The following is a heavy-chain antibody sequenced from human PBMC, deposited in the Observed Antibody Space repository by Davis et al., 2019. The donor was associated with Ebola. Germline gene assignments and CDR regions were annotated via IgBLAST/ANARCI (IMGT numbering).Heavy chain of an antibody. CDR3: ATHIAARPVSSNYYYYGMDV. V-gene: IGHV1-18*01. D-gene: IGHD6-6*01. Sequence: ASVKVSCKASGYTFTSYGISWVRQAPGQGLEWMGWISAYNGNTNYAQKLQGRVTMTTDTSTSTAYMELRSLRSDDTAVYYCATHIAARPVSSNYYYYGMDVWGQGTTVTVSS. CDR1: GYTFTSYG. CDR2: ISAYNGNT. J-gene: IGHJ6*02.